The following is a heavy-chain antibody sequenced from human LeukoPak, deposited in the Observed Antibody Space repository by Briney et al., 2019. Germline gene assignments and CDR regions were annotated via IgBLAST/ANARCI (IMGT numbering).Heavy chain of an antibody. Sequence: SETLSLICGISGDSINSLDLWSWVRQPPGKGLEWIGEMYLSGTTHSNPSVKSRVTISIDKSKNQFFLNLSSVTAADTAVYYCAGLVGRYSSGLYYYYFDYWGQGTLVTVSS. CDR1: GDSINSLDL. V-gene: IGHV4-4*02. CDR3: AGLVGRYSSGLYYYYFDY. CDR2: MYLSGTT. D-gene: IGHD3-22*01. J-gene: IGHJ4*02.